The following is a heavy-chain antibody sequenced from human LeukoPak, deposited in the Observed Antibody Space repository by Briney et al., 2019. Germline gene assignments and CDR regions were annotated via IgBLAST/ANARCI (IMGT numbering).Heavy chain of an antibody. D-gene: IGHD3-9*01. J-gene: IGHJ4*02. Sequence: SETLSLTCAVYGGSFSGYYWSWIRQPPGKGLEWIGEINHSGSTNYNPSLKSRVTISVDRSKNQFSLKLSSVTAADTAVYYCARGNILTGYYPYFDYWGQGTLVTVSS. CDR1: GGSFSGYY. V-gene: IGHV4-34*01. CDR2: INHSGST. CDR3: ARGNILTGYYPYFDY.